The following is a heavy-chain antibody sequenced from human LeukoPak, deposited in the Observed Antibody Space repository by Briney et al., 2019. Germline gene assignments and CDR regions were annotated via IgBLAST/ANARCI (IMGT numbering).Heavy chain of an antibody. CDR2: INWNGGST. CDR1: GFTFDDHG. CDR3: ARMSYYYGSWSPSSAFDI. V-gene: IGHV3-20*01. J-gene: IGHJ3*02. Sequence: GGSLRLSCAASGFTFDDHGMSWVRQAPGKGLEWVSGINWNGGSTGHADSVKGRFTISRDNAKNSLYLQMNSLRAEDTALYHCARMSYYYGSWSPSSAFDIWGQGTMVTVSS. D-gene: IGHD3-10*01.